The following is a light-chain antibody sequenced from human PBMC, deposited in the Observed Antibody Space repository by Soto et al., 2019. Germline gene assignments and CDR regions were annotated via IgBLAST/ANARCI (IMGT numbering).Light chain of an antibody. J-gene: IGKJ1*01. CDR1: QTIANY. V-gene: IGKV1-39*01. CDR3: QQSYNTPRT. CDR2: AAS. Sequence: DIQMTQAPSSLPASVGDRVTITCRASQTIANYLNWYQQRPGKAPNLLISAASTLQTGVPSRFSGSGSGTDFTLTITSLQAEDFATYYCQQSYNTPRTVGQGTKVESK.